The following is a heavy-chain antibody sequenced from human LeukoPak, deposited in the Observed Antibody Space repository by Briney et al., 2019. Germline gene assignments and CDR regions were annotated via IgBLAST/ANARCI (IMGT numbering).Heavy chain of an antibody. V-gene: IGHV3-9*01. CDR2: ISWNSGSI. D-gene: IGHD5/OR15-5a*01. CDR3: AKDRSVHAEEDTFDY. CDR1: GFTFDDYA. Sequence: GRSLRLSCAASGFTFDDYAIHWVRQAPGKGLEWVSGISWNSGSIGYADSVKGRFTISRDNSKNTLYLQMNSLRAEDTAVYYCAKDRSVHAEEDTFDYWGQGTLVTVSS. J-gene: IGHJ4*02.